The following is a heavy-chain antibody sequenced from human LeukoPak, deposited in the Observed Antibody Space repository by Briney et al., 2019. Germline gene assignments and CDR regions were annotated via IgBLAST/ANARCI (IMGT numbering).Heavy chain of an antibody. D-gene: IGHD3-10*01. Sequence: GGSLRLSCAASGFTFSSYWMSWVRQAPGKGLEWVSVIYSGGSTYYADSVKGRFTISRDNAKNSLYLQMNSLRAEDTAVYYCARGLLWFGELFDYWGQGTLVTVSS. CDR1: GFTFSSYW. CDR3: ARGLLWFGELFDY. V-gene: IGHV3-66*01. CDR2: IYSGGST. J-gene: IGHJ4*02.